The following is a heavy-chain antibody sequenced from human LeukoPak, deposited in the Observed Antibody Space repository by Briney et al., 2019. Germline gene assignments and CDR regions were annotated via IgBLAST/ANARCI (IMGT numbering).Heavy chain of an antibody. CDR3: ARAQSMVRGLNWFDP. Sequence: SQTLSLTCTVSGGSISSGSYYWSWIRQPAGKGLEWIGRIYTSGSTNYNPSLKSRVTISVDTSKNQFSLKLSSVTAADTAVYYCARAQSMVRGLNWFDPWGQGTLVTVSS. V-gene: IGHV4-61*02. J-gene: IGHJ5*02. CDR1: GGSISSGSYY. CDR2: IYTSGST. D-gene: IGHD3-10*01.